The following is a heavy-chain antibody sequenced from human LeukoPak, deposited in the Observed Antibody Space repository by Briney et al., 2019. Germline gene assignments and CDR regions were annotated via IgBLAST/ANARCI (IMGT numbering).Heavy chain of an antibody. CDR2: ISWNSASV. V-gene: IGHV3-9*01. CDR1: GFTFDDYG. D-gene: IGHD6-13*01. J-gene: IGHJ4*02. CDR3: AKDYWYSSSWYDY. Sequence: GGSLRLSCEASGFTFDDYGMHWVRQAPGKGLEWVSTISWNSASVGYVDSVKGRFTISRDNAKKTLYLQMNSLRPEDTALYYCAKDYWYSSSWYDYWGQGTLVTVSS.